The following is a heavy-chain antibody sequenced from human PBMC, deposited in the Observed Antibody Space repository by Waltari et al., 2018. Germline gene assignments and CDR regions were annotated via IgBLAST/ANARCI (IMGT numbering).Heavy chain of an antibody. CDR2: IIPCASDT. CDR1: GYSFTSYW. D-gene: IGHD3-3*01. Sequence: EVQLVQSGAEVKKPGESLKISCKGSGYSFTSYWIGWVRQMPGKGLEWMGSIIPCASDTIHSPSFQGQVTISAYKSISTAYLQWSSLKASDIAMYYCARQAPNYDFWSGSSGGIDYCGHGTLVTVSS. CDR3: ARQAPNYDFWSGSSGGIDY. V-gene: IGHV5-51*01. J-gene: IGHJ4*01.